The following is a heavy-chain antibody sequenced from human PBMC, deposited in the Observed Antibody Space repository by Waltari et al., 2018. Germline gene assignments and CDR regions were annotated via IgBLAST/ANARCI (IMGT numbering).Heavy chain of an antibody. D-gene: IGHD6-13*01. CDR1: GGSISSHY. J-gene: IGHJ2*01. CDR2: IYYSGST. Sequence: QVQLQESGPGLVKPSETLSLTCTVSGGSISSHYWSWIRQPPGKGLEWIGYIYYSGSTNYNPSLKSRVTISVDTSKNQFSLKLSSVTAADTAVYYCASSGSSSWEDWYFDLWGRGTLVTVSS. CDR3: ASSGSSSWEDWYFDL. V-gene: IGHV4-59*11.